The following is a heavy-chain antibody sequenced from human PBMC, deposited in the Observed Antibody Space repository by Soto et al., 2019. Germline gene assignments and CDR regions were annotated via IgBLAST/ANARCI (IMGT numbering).Heavy chain of an antibody. CDR2: ISGYNGNT. J-gene: IGHJ4*02. Sequence: ASVKVSCKASGYTFTNYGISWVRQVPGRGLEWMGWISGYNGNTIYAQKVQGRVTMTTDTSTSTAYMFLKSLRYDDTAVYYCARDRRDYVWRRYRSYFDYCGQGTLVPVSS. V-gene: IGHV1-18*01. CDR1: GYTFTNYG. CDR3: ARDRRDYVWRRYRSYFDY. D-gene: IGHD3-16*02.